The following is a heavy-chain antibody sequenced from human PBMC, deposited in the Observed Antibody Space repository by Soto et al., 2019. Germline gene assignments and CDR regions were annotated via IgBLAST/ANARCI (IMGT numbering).Heavy chain of an antibody. CDR2: INPNSGGT. Sequence: ASVKVSCKASGYTFTGYYMHWVRQAPGQGLEWMGWINPNSGGTNYAQKFQGWVTMTRDTSISTAYMELNSLKTEDTAVYYCARVPGGSGSYYFDYWGQGTQVTVSS. D-gene: IGHD3-10*01. CDR1: GYTFTGYY. CDR3: ARVPGGSGSYYFDY. J-gene: IGHJ4*02. V-gene: IGHV1-2*04.